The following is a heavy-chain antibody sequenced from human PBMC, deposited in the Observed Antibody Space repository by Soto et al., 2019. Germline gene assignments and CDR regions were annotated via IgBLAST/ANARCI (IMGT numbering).Heavy chain of an antibody. J-gene: IGHJ6*02. V-gene: IGHV1-3*01. D-gene: IGHD3-10*01. CDR1: GYTFTSYA. Sequence: ASVKVSCKASGYTFTSYAMHWVRQATGQRLEWMGWINAGNGNTKYSQKFQGRVTITRDTSASTAYMELSSLRSEDTAVYYCARTGPYGYYYYGMDVWGQGTTVTVSS. CDR3: ARTGPYGYYYYGMDV. CDR2: INAGNGNT.